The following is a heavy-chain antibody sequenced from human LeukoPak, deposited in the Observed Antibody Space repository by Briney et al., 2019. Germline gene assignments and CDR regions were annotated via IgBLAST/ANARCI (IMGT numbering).Heavy chain of an antibody. CDR3: DSWYRDFDY. CDR1: GFTFSSYA. CDR2: ISGSGGST. V-gene: IGHV3-23*01. J-gene: IGHJ4*02. Sequence: GGSLRPSCAASGFTFSSYAMSWVRQAPGKGLEWVSAISGSGGSTYYADSVKGRFTISRDNSKNTLYLQMNSLRAEDTAVYYCDSWYRDFDYWGQGTLVTVSS. D-gene: IGHD6-13*01.